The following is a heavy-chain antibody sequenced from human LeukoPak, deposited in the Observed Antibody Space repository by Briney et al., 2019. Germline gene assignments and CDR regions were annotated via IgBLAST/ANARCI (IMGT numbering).Heavy chain of an antibody. V-gene: IGHV3-23*01. J-gene: IGHJ3*01. CDR2: ISGDGDKA. D-gene: IGHD6-19*01. CDR1: GFTFTTYA. Sequence: PGGSLRLSCTASGFTFTTYAINWVRQAPGKGLEWVSGISGDGDKAFYADSVNGRFSISRDNSKNSVSLQMSSPRPDDTALYYCVKDLALAGTGGGFDVWGQGTRVAVSS. CDR3: VKDLALAGTGGGFDV.